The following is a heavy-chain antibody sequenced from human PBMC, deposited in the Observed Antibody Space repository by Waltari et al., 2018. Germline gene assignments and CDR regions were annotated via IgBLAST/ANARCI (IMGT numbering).Heavy chain of an antibody. J-gene: IGHJ6*02. D-gene: IGHD4-17*01. V-gene: IGHV1-2*06. CDR2: SNPNSGGT. CDR1: GYTFTGYY. CDR3: ARGDGDYNGMDV. Sequence: QVQLVQSGAEVKKPGASVKVSCTASGYTFTGYYMHWVRQAPGQGLEWMGRSNPNSGGTNYAQKVQGRVTMTRDTSISTAYMELSRLRSDDTAVYYCARGDGDYNGMDVWGQGTTVTVSS.